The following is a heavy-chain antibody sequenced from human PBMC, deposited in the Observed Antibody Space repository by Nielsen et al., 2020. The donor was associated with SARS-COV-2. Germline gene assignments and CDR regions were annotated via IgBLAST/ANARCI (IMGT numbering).Heavy chain of an antibody. D-gene: IGHD5-18*01. CDR1: GFTFSSYS. CDR2: ISSSSSYI. CDR3: AGDTAMGYYYYYGMDV. J-gene: IGHJ6*02. V-gene: IGHV3-21*01. Sequence: GESLKISCAASGFTFSSYSMNWVRQAPGKGLEWVSSISSSSSYIYYADSVKGRFTISRDNAKNSLYLQMNSLRAEDTAVYYCAGDTAMGYYYYYGMDVWGQGTTVTVSS.